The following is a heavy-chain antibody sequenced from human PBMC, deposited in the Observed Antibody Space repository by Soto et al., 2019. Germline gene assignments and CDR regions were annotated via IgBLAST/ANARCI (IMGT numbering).Heavy chain of an antibody. CDR1: GGSISSSSYY. J-gene: IGHJ4*02. V-gene: IGHV4-39*01. CDR2: IYYSGST. D-gene: IGHD3-9*01. CDR3: ARQSLRYFDWFADSDY. Sequence: QLQLQESGPGLVKPSETLSLTCTVSGGSISSSSYYWGWIRQPPGKGLEWIGSIYYSGSTYYNPSLKSRVTISVDTSKNQFSLKLSSVTAADTAVYYCARQSLRYFDWFADSDYWGQGTLVTVSS.